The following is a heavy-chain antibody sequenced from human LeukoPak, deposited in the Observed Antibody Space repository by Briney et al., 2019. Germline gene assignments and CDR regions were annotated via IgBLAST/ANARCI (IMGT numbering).Heavy chain of an antibody. V-gene: IGHV3-23*01. CDR2: ISGSGDST. J-gene: IGHJ4*02. CDR3: ARNGGTYDY. Sequence: PGGSLRLSCAASGFTFSSYAMSWVRQAPGKGLEWVSTISGSGDSTYYADSVKGRFTISRDNSKNTLYLQMNSLRVEDTAVYYCARNGGTYDYWGQGTLVTVSS. CDR1: GFTFSSYA. D-gene: IGHD1-1*01.